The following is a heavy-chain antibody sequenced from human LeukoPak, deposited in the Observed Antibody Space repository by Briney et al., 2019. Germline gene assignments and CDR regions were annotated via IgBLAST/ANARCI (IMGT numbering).Heavy chain of an antibody. CDR3: ARGNSSSWYFSGYDY. J-gene: IGHJ4*02. D-gene: IGHD6-13*01. CDR2: IYHSGST. CDR1: GGSISSGGYY. Sequence: SETLSLTCTVSGGSISSGGYYWSWIRQPPGKGLEWIGYIYHSGSTHYNPSLKSRVTISVDRSKNQFSLKLSSVTAADTAVYYCARGNSSSWYFSGYDYWGQGTLVTVSS. V-gene: IGHV4-30-2*01.